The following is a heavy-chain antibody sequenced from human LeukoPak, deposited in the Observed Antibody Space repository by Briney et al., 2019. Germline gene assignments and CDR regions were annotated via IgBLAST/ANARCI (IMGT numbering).Heavy chain of an antibody. CDR2: IQHGGTT. CDR3: TTVTHFYL. Sequence: GGSLRLSCATSGFSFGGAWLSWVRQAPGKGLEWIGRIQHGGTTHYAAPLSGRFTISRDDSKATLYLHMNNLKTEDTAIYYCTTVTHFYLGGQGILVTVSS. V-gene: IGHV3-15*05. J-gene: IGHJ4*02. D-gene: IGHD2/OR15-2a*01. CDR1: GFSFGGAW.